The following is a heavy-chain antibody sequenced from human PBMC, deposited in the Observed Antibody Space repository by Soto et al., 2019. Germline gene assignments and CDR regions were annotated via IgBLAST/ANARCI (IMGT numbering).Heavy chain of an antibody. D-gene: IGHD3-9*01. Sequence: SETLSLTCTVSGGSISSYYWSWIRQPPGKGLEWIGYIYYSGSTNYNPSLKSRVTISVDTSKNQFSLKLSSVTAADTAVYYCARDPTYYDILTGPLGAFDIWGQGTMVTVSS. CDR2: IYYSGST. CDR3: ARDPTYYDILTGPLGAFDI. V-gene: IGHV4-59*01. CDR1: GGSISSYY. J-gene: IGHJ3*02.